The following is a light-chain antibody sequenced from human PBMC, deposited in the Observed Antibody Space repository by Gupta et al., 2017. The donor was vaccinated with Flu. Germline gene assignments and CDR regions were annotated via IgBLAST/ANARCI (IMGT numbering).Light chain of an antibody. J-gene: IGKJ5*01. CDR1: QSVSSSY. CDR3: QQDSSSIT. CDR2: DAS. Sequence: EIVLTQSPATLSLSPGERATLSCGASQSVSSSYLAWYQQKPGLAPRLIIYDASSRASGIPDRFSGSGSGKDFTLTSSRREHEDFAVYYWQQDSSSITFGQGTQLEIK. V-gene: IGKV3D-20*01.